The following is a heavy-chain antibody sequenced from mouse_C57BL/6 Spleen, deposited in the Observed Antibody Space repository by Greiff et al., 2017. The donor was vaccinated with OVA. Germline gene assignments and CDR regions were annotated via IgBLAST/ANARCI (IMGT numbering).Heavy chain of an antibody. Sequence: QVHVKQSGAELVKPGASVKLSCKASGYTFTSYWMHWVKQRPGQGLEWIGMIHPNSGSTNYNEKFKSKATLTVDKSSSTAYMQLSSLTSEDSAVYYCANYDYDLAWFAYWGQGTLVTVSA. CDR2: IHPNSGST. CDR3: ANYDYDLAWFAY. V-gene: IGHV1-64*01. CDR1: GYTFTSYW. D-gene: IGHD2-4*01. J-gene: IGHJ3*01.